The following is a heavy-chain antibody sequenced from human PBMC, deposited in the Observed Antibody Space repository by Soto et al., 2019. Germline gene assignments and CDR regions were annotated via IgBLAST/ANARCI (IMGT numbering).Heavy chain of an antibody. Sequence: GESLKISCTGSGYNFNTYWIGWVRQMPGKGLEWMGIIYPGDFDTRYSQPFQGHLTMSVDKSINTAYLQWSSPETSDTAMYYCARLLGYSYGYQGFFDYWGQGTPVTVSS. J-gene: IGHJ4*02. CDR2: IYPGDFDT. D-gene: IGHD5-18*01. CDR3: ARLLGYSYGYQGFFDY. CDR1: GYNFNTYW. V-gene: IGHV5-51*01.